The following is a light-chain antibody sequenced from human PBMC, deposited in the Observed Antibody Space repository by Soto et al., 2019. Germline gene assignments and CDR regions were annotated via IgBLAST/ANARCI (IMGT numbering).Light chain of an antibody. J-gene: IGKJ1*01. CDR1: QSVSSY. CDR2: DAS. V-gene: IGKV3-11*01. Sequence: EIVLTQSPATLSLSPGERATLSCRASQSVSSYLAWYQQKPGQAPRLLTYDASNRATGIPARFSGSGSGTDFTLTISSLEPEDFAVYYCQHRSNSWTFGQGTKVDIK. CDR3: QHRSNSWT.